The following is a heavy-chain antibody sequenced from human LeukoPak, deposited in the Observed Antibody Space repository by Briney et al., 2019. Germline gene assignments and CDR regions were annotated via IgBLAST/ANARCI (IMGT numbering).Heavy chain of an antibody. V-gene: IGHV1-18*01. CDR3: ARDGSGVWFDY. J-gene: IGHJ4*02. D-gene: IGHD3-10*01. CDR2: IDAYNGDA. Sequence: ASVKVSCKASNYTFTSYGISWVRQAPGQGLEWMAWIDAYNGDANYAQKFQGRVTLTTDTSTSTAYMELRSLRSDDTAVYYCARDGSGVWFDYWGQGTLVTVSS. CDR1: NYTFTSYG.